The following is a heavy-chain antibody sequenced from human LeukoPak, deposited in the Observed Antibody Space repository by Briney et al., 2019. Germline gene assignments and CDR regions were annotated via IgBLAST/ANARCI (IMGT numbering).Heavy chain of an antibody. CDR1: GFTVSSNY. D-gene: IGHD3-22*01. CDR3: ARSGYYYDSSGSSS. J-gene: IGHJ5*02. V-gene: IGHV3-66*01. CDR2: ISGVGST. Sequence: PGGSLGLSCAASGFTVSSNYMSWVRQAPGKGLEWVSSISGVGSTSYADSVKGRFTISRDNSRSTLYLHMDSLRPEDTAVYYCARSGYYYDSSGSSSWGQGTLVTVSS.